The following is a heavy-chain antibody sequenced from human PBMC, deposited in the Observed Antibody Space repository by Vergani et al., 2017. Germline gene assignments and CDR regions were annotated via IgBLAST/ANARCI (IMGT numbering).Heavy chain of an antibody. J-gene: IGHJ4*02. V-gene: IGHV1-2*02. Sequence: QVQLVQSGAEVKKPGSSVKVSCKASGGTFSSYTISWVRQAPGQGLEWMGRIIPNSGGTNYAQKFQGRVTMTRDTSINTAYMELNRLKSDDTAMYYCARDTRGGEWSGGYWGQGTLVTVSS. CDR1: GGTFSSYT. D-gene: IGHD3-16*01. CDR2: IIPNSGGT. CDR3: ARDTRGGEWSGGY.